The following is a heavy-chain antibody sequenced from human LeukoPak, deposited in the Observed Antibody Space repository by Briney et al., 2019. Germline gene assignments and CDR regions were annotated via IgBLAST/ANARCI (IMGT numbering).Heavy chain of an antibody. D-gene: IGHD3-10*01. CDR1: GYTFTSYA. J-gene: IGHJ5*02. CDR2: INTNTGNP. Sequence: ASAKVSCKASGYTFTSYAMNWVRQAPGQGLEWMGWINTNTGNPTYAQGFTGRFVFSLDTSVSTAYLQISSLKAEDTAVYYCARTTKGAMVRDLDPWGQGTLVTVSS. V-gene: IGHV7-4-1*02. CDR3: ARTTKGAMVRDLDP.